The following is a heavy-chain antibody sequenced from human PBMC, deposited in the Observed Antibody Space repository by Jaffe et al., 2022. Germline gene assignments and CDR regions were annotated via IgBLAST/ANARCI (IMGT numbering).Heavy chain of an antibody. CDR1: GFSLSNARMG. CDR3: ARIYGVYSGYDETWFDP. V-gene: IGHV2-26*01. Sequence: QVTLKESGPVLVKPTETLTLTCTVSGFSLSNARMGVSWIRQPPGKALEWLAHIFSNDEKSYSTSLKSRLTISKDTSKSQVVLTMTNMDPVDTATYYCARIYGVYSGYDETWFDPWGQGTLVTVSS. D-gene: IGHD5-12*01. CDR2: IFSNDEK. J-gene: IGHJ5*02.